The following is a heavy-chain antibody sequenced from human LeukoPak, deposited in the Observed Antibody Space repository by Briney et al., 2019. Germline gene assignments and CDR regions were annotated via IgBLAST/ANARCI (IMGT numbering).Heavy chain of an antibody. Sequence: GESLKISCKGSGYIFTSYWIGWVRQMPGKGLEWMGVIYPDDSHTTYSPSFRGQVTISANKSTSTAYLQWSSLKASDTAMYYCARPRAGSNSIEEFDYWGQGTLVTVSS. D-gene: IGHD6-13*01. CDR2: IYPDDSHT. CDR3: ARPRAGSNSIEEFDY. V-gene: IGHV5-51*01. J-gene: IGHJ4*02. CDR1: GYIFTSYW.